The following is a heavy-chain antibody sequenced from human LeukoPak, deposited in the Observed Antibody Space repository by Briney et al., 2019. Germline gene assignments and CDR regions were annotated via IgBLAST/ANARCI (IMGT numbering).Heavy chain of an antibody. CDR1: GFTVSSNY. CDR2: IYSGGST. Sequence: PGGSLRLSCAASGFTVSSNYMSWVRQAPGKGLEWVSIIYSGGSTYYADYVKGRFTISRDNSKNTLYLQMNSLRAEDTAVYYCARGPYSSGSSADCWGQGTLVTVSS. CDR3: ARGPYSSGSSADC. D-gene: IGHD6-19*01. V-gene: IGHV3-66*01. J-gene: IGHJ4*02.